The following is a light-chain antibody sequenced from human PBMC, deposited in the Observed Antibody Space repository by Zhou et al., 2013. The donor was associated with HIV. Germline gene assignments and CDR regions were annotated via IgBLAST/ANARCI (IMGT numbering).Light chain of an antibody. CDR2: GAS. CDR1: QSVSNNY. Sequence: EIVLTQSPGTLSLSPGERATLSCRASQSVSNNYVAWYQQKAGQAPRLLIFGASNRATAVPDRFSGSGSGTVFTLTISRLDPEDLAVFYCQQYGSSPVTFGLGTKV. V-gene: IGKV3-20*01. J-gene: IGKJ1*01. CDR3: QQYGSSPVT.